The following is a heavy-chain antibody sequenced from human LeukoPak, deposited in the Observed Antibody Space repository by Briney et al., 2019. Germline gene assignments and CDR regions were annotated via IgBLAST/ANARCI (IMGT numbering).Heavy chain of an antibody. CDR3: ARDPGPTTIFGVVITQKSIDY. J-gene: IGHJ4*02. D-gene: IGHD3-3*01. CDR2: ISAYNGNT. Sequence: ASVKVSCKASGYTFTSYGISWVRQAPGQGLEWMGWISAYNGNTNYAQKLQGRVTMTTDTSTSTAYMELRSLRSDDTAVYSCARDPGPTTIFGVVITQKSIDYWGQGTLVTVS. CDR1: GYTFTSYG. V-gene: IGHV1-18*01.